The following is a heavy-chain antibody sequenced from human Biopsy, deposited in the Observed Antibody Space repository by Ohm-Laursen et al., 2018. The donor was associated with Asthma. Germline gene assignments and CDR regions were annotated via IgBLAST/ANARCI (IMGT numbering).Heavy chain of an antibody. D-gene: IGHD3-16*01. Sequence: SETLSLTCAVYPGSFSGFFWTWIRQSPGKGLEWIGYIYYIGSTYYNPSLKSRVAISLDTSKNQFSLKLSSVTAADTAVYFCARRGGVRRYFDYWGQGTLVTVSS. V-gene: IGHV4-30-4*08. CDR2: IYYIGST. CDR3: ARRGGVRRYFDY. CDR1: PGSFSGFF. J-gene: IGHJ4*02.